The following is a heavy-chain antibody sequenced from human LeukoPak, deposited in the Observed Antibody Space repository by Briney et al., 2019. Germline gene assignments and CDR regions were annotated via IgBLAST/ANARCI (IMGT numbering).Heavy chain of an antibody. D-gene: IGHD2-2*01. CDR1: GFTFSSYW. CDR3: ARGYCSSTACPPCDY. J-gene: IGHJ4*02. CDR2: IKQDGSEK. V-gene: IGHV3-7*01. Sequence: QTGGSLRLSCAASGFTFSSYWMSWVRQAPGKGLEWVANIKQDGSEKYYVDSVKGRFTLSRDNSKDTLYLQMDSLRAEDTAVYSCARGYCSSTACPPCDYWGQGTLVTVSS.